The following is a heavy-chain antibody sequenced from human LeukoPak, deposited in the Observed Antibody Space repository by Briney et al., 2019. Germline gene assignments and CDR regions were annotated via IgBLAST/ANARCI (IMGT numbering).Heavy chain of an antibody. CDR2: IYYSGST. J-gene: IGHJ4*02. V-gene: IGHV4-34*01. CDR3: ARDLDHYFDY. CDR1: GGSFSGYY. Sequence: SETLSLTCAVYGGSFSGYYLNWIRQPPGKGLEWIGSIYYSGSTYYNPSLKSRVTISVDTSKNQFSLKLSSVTAADTAVYYCARDLDHYFDYWGQGTLVTVSS.